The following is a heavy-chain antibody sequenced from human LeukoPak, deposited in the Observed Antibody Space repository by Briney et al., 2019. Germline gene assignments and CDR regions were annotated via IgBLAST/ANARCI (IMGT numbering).Heavy chain of an antibody. CDR3: AKRYSSSWYFDY. V-gene: IGHV3-23*01. Sequence: GGSLRLSCAASGFTFSTFAMIWVRQPPGKGLEWVSSIFPSGGEIHYADSVRGRFTISRDNSKSTLSLQMNSLRAEDTAVYYCAKRYSSSWYFDYWGQGTLVTVSS. J-gene: IGHJ4*02. CDR2: IFPSGGEI. D-gene: IGHD6-13*01. CDR1: GFTFSTFA.